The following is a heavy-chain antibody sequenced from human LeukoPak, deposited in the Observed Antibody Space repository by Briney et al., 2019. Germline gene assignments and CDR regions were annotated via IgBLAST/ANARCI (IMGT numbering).Heavy chain of an antibody. J-gene: IGHJ4*02. D-gene: IGHD3-16*02. CDR2: INHRGTT. V-gene: IGHV4-34*01. CDR1: GDSFSGYY. CDR3: ARGDDYVWGNYRLLY. Sequence: SETLSLTCAVYGDSFSGYYWSWIRQPPGKGLEWIAEINHRGTTHYNPSLKSRVTISVDTSTNQFSLKLSSVTAADTAVYYCARGDDYVWGNYRLLYWGQGTLVTVSS.